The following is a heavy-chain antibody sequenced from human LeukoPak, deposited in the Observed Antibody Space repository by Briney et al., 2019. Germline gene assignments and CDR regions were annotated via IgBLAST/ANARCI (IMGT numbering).Heavy chain of an antibody. V-gene: IGHV1-24*01. CDR3: ATVRYYGSGSYSDDAFDI. D-gene: IGHD3-10*01. J-gene: IGHJ3*02. CDR1: GYTLTELS. Sequence: ASVKVSCKVSGYTLTELSMHWVRQAPGKGLEWMGGFDPEDGETIYAQKFQGRVTMTEDTSTDTAYMELSSLRSEDTAVYYCATVRYYGSGSYSDDAFDIWGQGTMVTVSS. CDR2: FDPEDGET.